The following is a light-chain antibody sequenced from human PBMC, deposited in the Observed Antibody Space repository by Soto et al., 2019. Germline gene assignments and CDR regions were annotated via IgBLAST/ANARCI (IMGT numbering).Light chain of an antibody. CDR2: SNN. Sequence: QSVLTKPPSLSGTPGQRVTISCSGSNFNVKNNYVYWYQQFAGTAPKLLIYSNNRRPSGVPDRFSGSKSGSSASLAISGLRPEDESDYSCASWDDSLSETVFGGGTQLTVL. J-gene: IGLJ7*01. CDR1: NFNVKNNY. CDR3: ASWDDSLSETV. V-gene: IGLV1-47*01.